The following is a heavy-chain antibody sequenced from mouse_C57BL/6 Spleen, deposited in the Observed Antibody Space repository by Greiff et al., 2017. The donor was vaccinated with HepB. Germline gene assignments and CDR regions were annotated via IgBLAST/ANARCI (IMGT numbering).Heavy chain of an antibody. D-gene: IGHD1-1*01. J-gene: IGHJ4*01. V-gene: IGHV2-2*01. CDR2: IWSGGST. CDR1: GFSLTSYG. Sequence: VQRVESGPGLVQPSQSLSITCTVSGFSLTSYGVHWVRQSPGKGLEWLGVIWSGGSTDYNAAFISRLSISKDNSKSQVFFKMNSLQADDTAIYYCARKAHYYGSSYAMDYWGQGTSVTVSS. CDR3: ARKAHYYGSSYAMDY.